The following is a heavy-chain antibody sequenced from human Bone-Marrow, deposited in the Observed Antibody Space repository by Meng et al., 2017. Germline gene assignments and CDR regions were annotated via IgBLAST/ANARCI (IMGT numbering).Heavy chain of an antibody. CDR2: INHSGTT. CDR1: GGCFSGSY. D-gene: IGHD2/OR15-2a*01. Sequence: LQQCGAGLLKPLGPPSLTCVVTGGCFSGSYLGGIRQPAGEGLGWIGEINHSGTTKYHPAPKSRLTKSAHTSTNQSSLKLSSVTAADTAVYYCARDNSMRGPLDYWGQGTLVTVSS. V-gene: IGHV4-34*01. J-gene: IGHJ4*02. CDR3: ARDNSMRGPLDY.